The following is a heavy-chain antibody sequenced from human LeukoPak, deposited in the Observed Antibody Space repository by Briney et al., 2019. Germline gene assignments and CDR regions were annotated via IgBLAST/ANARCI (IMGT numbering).Heavy chain of an antibody. V-gene: IGHV1-69*06. Sequence: SVKVSCKASGGTFSSYAISWVRQAPGQGLEWMGRIIPIFGTANYAQKFQGRVTITADKSTSTAYMELSSLRSEDTAVYYCARDQVPYCSSGSCYSDYWGQGTLVTVSS. J-gene: IGHJ4*02. CDR2: IIPIFGTA. D-gene: IGHD2-15*01. CDR1: GGTFSSYA. CDR3: ARDQVPYCSSGSCYSDY.